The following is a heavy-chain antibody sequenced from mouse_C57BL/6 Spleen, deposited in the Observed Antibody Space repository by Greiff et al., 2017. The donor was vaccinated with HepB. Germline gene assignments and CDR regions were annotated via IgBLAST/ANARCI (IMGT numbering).Heavy chain of an antibody. CDR1: GYTFTSYW. D-gene: IGHD1-1*01. V-gene: IGHV1-55*01. Sequence: VQLQQPGAELVKPGASVKMSCKASGYTFTSYWITWVKQRPGQGLEWIGDIYPGSGSTNYNEKFKSKATLTVDTSSSTAYMQLSSLTSEDSAVYYCAREGSTVVAVDYWGQGTTLTVSS. CDR2: IYPGSGST. CDR3: AREGSTVVAVDY. J-gene: IGHJ2*01.